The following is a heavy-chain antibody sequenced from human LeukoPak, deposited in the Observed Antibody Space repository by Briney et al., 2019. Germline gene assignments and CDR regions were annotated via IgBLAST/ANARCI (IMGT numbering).Heavy chain of an antibody. J-gene: IGHJ4*02. CDR2: IYYSGST. Sequence: SETLSLTCTVSGGSISSYYWSWIRQPPGKGLEWIGYIYYSGSTNYNPSLKSRVTISVDTSKNQLSLKLSSVTAADTAVYYCARAPGFAAAIDYWGQGTLVTVSS. D-gene: IGHD6-13*01. CDR1: GGSISSYY. V-gene: IGHV4-59*01. CDR3: ARAPGFAAAIDY.